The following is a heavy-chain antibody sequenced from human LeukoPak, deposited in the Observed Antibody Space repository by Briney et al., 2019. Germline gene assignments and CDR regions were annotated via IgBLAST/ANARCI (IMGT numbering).Heavy chain of an antibody. CDR3: ARDSHGDITSFDY. CDR2: IKHDGSEK. CDR1: GFTFSSYW. Sequence: GGSLRLFCAASGFTFSSYWMNWVRQAPGKGLEWVSNIKHDGSEKYYVDSVKGRFTISRDNAKNSLYLQMNSLRAEDTAVYYCARDSHGDITSFDYWGQGTLVTVSS. D-gene: IGHD4-17*01. V-gene: IGHV3-7*01. J-gene: IGHJ4*02.